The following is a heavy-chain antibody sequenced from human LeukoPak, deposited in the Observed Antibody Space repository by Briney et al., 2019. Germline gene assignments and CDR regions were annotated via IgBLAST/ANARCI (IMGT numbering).Heavy chain of an antibody. V-gene: IGHV3-23*01. CDR2: ISGSGGST. CDR1: GFTFSSYA. J-gene: IGHJ1*01. CDR3: AKGVAAAASAEYFQH. D-gene: IGHD6-13*01. Sequence: SGGSLRLSSAASGFTFSSYAMGWVRQAPGKGLEWVSAISGSGGSTYYADSVKGRFTISRDNSKNTLYLQMNSPRAEDTVVYYCAKGVAAAASAEYFQHWGQGTLVTVSS.